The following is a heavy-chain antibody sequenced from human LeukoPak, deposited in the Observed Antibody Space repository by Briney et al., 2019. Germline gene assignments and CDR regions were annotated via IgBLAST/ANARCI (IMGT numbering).Heavy chain of an antibody. V-gene: IGHV3-21*01. CDR1: GFTFSSYS. D-gene: IGHD2-2*02. CDR2: ISSSSSYI. Sequence: NSGGSLRLSCAASGFTFSSYSMNWVRQAPGKGLEWVSSISSSSSYIYYADSVKGRFTISRDNAKNSLYLQMNSLRAKDTAVYYCARQDCSSTSCYINWFDPWGQGTLVTVSS. J-gene: IGHJ5*02. CDR3: ARQDCSSTSCYINWFDP.